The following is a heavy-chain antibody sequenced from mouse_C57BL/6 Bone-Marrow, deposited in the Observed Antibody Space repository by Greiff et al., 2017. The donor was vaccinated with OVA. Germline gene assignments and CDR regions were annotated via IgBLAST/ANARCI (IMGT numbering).Heavy chain of an antibody. D-gene: IGHD2-4*01. J-gene: IGHJ3*01. CDR2: INPGSGGT. CDR1: GYAFTNYL. CDR3: ARDYDYDWFAY. Sequence: VQLQQSGAELVRPGTSVKVSCKASGYAFTNYLIEWVKQRPGQGLEWIGVINPGSGGTNYNEKFKGKATLTADKSSSTAYMQLSSLTSEDSAVYCCARDYDYDWFAYWGQGTLVTVSA. V-gene: IGHV1-54*01.